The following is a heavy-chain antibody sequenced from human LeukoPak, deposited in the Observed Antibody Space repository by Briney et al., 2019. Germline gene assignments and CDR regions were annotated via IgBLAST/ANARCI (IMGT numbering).Heavy chain of an antibody. V-gene: IGHV4-39*01. Sequence: PSETLSLTCTVSGDSISSTTHYWGWIRQPPGKGLEWIGSIYYSGSTYYKSSLKSRVSTSVDTSKNQFSVKLSSVTAADTAVYYCARRYLGYSYGWYDAFDIWGQGTMVTVSS. J-gene: IGHJ3*02. D-gene: IGHD5-18*01. CDR1: GDSISSTTHY. CDR3: ARRYLGYSYGWYDAFDI. CDR2: IYYSGST.